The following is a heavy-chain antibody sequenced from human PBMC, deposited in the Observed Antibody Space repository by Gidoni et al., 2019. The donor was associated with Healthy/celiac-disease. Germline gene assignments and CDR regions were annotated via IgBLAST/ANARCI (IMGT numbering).Heavy chain of an antibody. CDR1: GGSISSYY. CDR3: ARGGAGCSSTSCLSNWDY. J-gene: IGHJ4*02. CDR2: IYYSGST. V-gene: IGHV4-59*01. Sequence: QVQLQESGPGLVKPSETLSLTCTVSGGSISSYYWSWIRQPPGKGLEWIGYIYYSGSTNYNPSLKSRVTISVDTSKNQFSLKLSSVTAADTAVYYCARGGAGCSSTSCLSNWDYWGQGTLVTVSS. D-gene: IGHD2-2*01.